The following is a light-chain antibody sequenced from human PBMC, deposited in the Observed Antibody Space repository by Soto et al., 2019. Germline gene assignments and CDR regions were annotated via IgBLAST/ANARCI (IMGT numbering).Light chain of an antibody. CDR1: QSVSSSN. Sequence: EIVLTQSPGTLSLSPGERATLSCRASQSVSSSNLAWYQQKPGQAPRLLIYGASSRATGIPDRFSGSGSGTDFTLTISRLESEDCAVYYGQQYGSTPRTFGQGTKVEIK. J-gene: IGKJ1*01. CDR2: GAS. CDR3: QQYGSTPRT. V-gene: IGKV3-20*01.